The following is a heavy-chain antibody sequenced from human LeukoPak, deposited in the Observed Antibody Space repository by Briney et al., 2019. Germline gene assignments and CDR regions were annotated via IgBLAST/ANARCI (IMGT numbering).Heavy chain of an antibody. CDR2: IRSKAYGGTT. J-gene: IGHJ4*02. CDR1: GFTFGDYA. D-gene: IGHD2-15*01. Sequence: GGSLRLSCTASGFTFGDYAMSWFRQAPGKGLEWVGFIRSKAYGGTTEYAASVKGRFTISRDDSKSIAYLQMNSLKTEDTAVYYCTREGTGGYCSGGSCYNDYWGQGTLVTVSS. V-gene: IGHV3-49*03. CDR3: TREGTGGYCSGGSCYNDY.